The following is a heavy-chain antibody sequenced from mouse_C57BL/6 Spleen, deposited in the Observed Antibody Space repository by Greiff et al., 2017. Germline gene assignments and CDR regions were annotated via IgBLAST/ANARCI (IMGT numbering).Heavy chain of an antibody. V-gene: IGHV1-52*01. Sequence: QVQLQQPGAELVRPGSSVKLSCKASGYTFTSYWMHWVKQRPIQGLEWIGNIDPSDSETHYNQKFKDKATLTVDKSSSTAYMQLSSLTSEDSAVYYCARDYHGSSLDYWGQGTTLTVSS. D-gene: IGHD1-1*01. J-gene: IGHJ2*01. CDR3: ARDYHGSSLDY. CDR1: GYTFTSYW. CDR2: IDPSDSET.